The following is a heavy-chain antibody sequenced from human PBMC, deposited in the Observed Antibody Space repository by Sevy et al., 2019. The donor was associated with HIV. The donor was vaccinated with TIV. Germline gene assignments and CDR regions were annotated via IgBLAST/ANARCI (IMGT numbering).Heavy chain of an antibody. J-gene: IGHJ4*02. Sequence: GGSLRLSCAASGFTFSKYSMSWVRQPPGKGLEWVSTLSFGCGEINYADSVKGRLTISRDNSKSSVDLQMNNLRPEDTAEYYCAREGCTKPHDYWGQGTLVTVSS. D-gene: IGHD2-8*01. V-gene: IGHV3-23*01. CDR2: LSFGCGEI. CDR3: AREGCTKPHDY. CDR1: GFTFSKYS.